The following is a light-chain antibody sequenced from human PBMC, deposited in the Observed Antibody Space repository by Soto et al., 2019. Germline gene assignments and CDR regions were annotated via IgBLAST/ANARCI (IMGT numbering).Light chain of an antibody. CDR1: QSISSSY. V-gene: IGKV3-20*01. CDR3: QQFGSSIPHT. CDR2: GAS. Sequence: EIVLTQSPGTLSLSPGERATLSCRASQSISSSYLAWYQQKPGQAPRLLIYGASSRATGIPDRFSGSGSGTDFTLTISRLEPEDFGVYYCQQFGSSIPHTFGHGTKVDIK. J-gene: IGKJ2*01.